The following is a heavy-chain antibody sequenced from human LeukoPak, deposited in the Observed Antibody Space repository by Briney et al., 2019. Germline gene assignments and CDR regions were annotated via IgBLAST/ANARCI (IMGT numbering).Heavy chain of an antibody. Sequence: GGSLRLSCAASGFTFGSYWMSWVRQAPGKGLEWVANIRQDGSEKYYVDSVKGRFTISRDNAKNSLYLQMNSLRAEDTAVYYCARDPTYYYGSGSPGHYYYGMDVWGQGTTVTVSS. V-gene: IGHV3-7*05. CDR1: GFTFGSYW. CDR2: IRQDGSEK. CDR3: ARDPTYYYGSGSPGHYYYGMDV. J-gene: IGHJ6*02. D-gene: IGHD3-10*01.